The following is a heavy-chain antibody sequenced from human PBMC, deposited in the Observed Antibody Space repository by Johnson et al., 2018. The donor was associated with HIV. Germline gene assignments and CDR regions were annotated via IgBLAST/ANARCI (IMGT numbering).Heavy chain of an antibody. J-gene: IGHJ3*02. D-gene: IGHD1-26*01. CDR1: GFTFSSYG. V-gene: IGHV3-30*02. CDR3: ARVVALGWELNDAFDI. Sequence: QMLLVESGGGVVQPGGSLRLSCAASGFTFSSYGMHWVRQAPGKGLEWVAFIRYDGSNKYYADSVKGRFTISRDNSYNTRYLQMNSLRAEDTAVYYCARVVALGWELNDAFDIWGQGTMVIVSS. CDR2: IRYDGSNK.